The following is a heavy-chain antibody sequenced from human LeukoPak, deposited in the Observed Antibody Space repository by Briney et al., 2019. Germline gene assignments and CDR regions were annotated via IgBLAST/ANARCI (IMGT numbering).Heavy chain of an antibody. CDR1: GLIFSNYA. V-gene: IGHV3-23*01. Sequence: GGSLRLSCAGSGLIFSNYAMSWVCQAPGKGLEWVSAIGGSGISTSYTDSVKGRFTISRDNSKNTLYLQMHYLRAEDTAVYYCAKGIEVDHTLPFDYWGQGTLVTVSS. D-gene: IGHD1-14*01. CDR3: AKGIEVDHTLPFDY. J-gene: IGHJ4*02. CDR2: IGGSGIST.